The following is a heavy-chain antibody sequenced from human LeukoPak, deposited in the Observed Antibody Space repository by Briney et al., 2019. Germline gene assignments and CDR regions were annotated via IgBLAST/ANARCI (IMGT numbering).Heavy chain of an antibody. Sequence: GASVTVSCKASGGTFNTYAISWVRQAPGQGLEWMGAIIPIFGTANYAQKFQGRVTITTDESTTTAYMELSSLRSEDTAVYYCASMSSGWYVGWCDPWGQGTLVTVSS. J-gene: IGHJ5*02. CDR1: GGTFNTYA. V-gene: IGHV1-69*05. D-gene: IGHD6-19*01. CDR3: ASMSSGWYVGWCDP. CDR2: IIPIFGTA.